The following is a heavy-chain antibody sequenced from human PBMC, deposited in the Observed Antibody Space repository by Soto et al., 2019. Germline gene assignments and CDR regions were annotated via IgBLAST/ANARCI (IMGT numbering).Heavy chain of an antibody. J-gene: IGHJ6*02. Sequence: LSLTCTVSGGSISSYYWSWIRQPPGKGLEWIGYIYYSGSTNYNPSLKSRVTISVDTSKNQFSLKLSSVTAADTAVYYCARLDGRLRLGELSLYHIYYYGMDVWGQGTTVTVSS. CDR2: IYYSGST. CDR3: ARLDGRLRLGELSLYHIYYYGMDV. D-gene: IGHD3-16*02. V-gene: IGHV4-59*01. CDR1: GGSISSYY.